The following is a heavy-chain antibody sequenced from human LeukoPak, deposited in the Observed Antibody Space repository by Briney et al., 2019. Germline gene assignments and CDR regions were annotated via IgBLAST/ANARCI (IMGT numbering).Heavy chain of an antibody. CDR1: GYTFTSYG. CDR2: ISAYNGNT. D-gene: IGHD4-23*01. V-gene: IGHV1-18*01. Sequence: ASVEVSCKASGYTFTSYGISWVRQAPGQGLEWMGWISAYNGNTNYAQKLQGRVTMTTDTSTSTAYMELRSLRSDDTAVYYCARDYPMGGGKEGFDYWGQGTLVTVSS. J-gene: IGHJ4*02. CDR3: ARDYPMGGGKEGFDY.